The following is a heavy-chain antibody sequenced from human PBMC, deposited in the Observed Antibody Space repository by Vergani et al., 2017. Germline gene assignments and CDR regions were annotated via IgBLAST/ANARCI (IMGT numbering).Heavy chain of an antibody. Sequence: QVQLVQSGAEVKKPGASVKVSCKASGYTFTGYYMHWVRQAPGKGLEWMGWINPNSGGTNYAQKFQGWVTMTRDTSISTAYMELSRLRSDDTAWYYCAGDATDIAAAGTYFDYWGQGTLVTVSS. J-gene: IGHJ4*02. CDR3: AGDATDIAAAGTYFDY. D-gene: IGHD6-13*01. CDR1: GYTFTGYY. V-gene: IGHV1-2*04. CDR2: INPNSGGT.